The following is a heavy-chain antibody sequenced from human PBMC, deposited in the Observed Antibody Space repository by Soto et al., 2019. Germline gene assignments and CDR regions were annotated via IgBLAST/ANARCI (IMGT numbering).Heavy chain of an antibody. J-gene: IGHJ4*02. Sequence: PGGSLRLSCATSGFTYTRYSMNWVRQAPGKGLEWVSSISSTTNYIYYGDSMKGRFTISRDNAKNSLYLEMNSLRAEDTAVYYCARESEDLTSNFDYWGQGTLVTVSS. V-gene: IGHV3-21*06. CDR3: ARESEDLTSNFDY. CDR1: GFTYTRYS. CDR2: ISSTTNYI.